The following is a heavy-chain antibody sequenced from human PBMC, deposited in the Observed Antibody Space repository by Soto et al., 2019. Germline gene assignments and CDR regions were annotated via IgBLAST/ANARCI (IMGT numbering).Heavy chain of an antibody. CDR3: ARVAQIIAARLFDY. Sequence: PSETLSLTCAVYGGSFSGYYWSWIRQPPGKGLEWIGEINHSGSTNYNPSLKSRVAISVDTSKNQFSLKLSSVTAADTAVYYCARVAQIIAARLFDYWGQGTLVTVSS. J-gene: IGHJ4*02. D-gene: IGHD6-6*01. CDR1: GGSFSGYY. V-gene: IGHV4-34*01. CDR2: INHSGST.